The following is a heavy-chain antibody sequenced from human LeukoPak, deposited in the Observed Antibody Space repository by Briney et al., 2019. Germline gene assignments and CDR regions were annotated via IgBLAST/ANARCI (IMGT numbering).Heavy chain of an antibody. V-gene: IGHV3-23*01. CDR3: AKERREQSRDNYFDY. CDR2: ISGGSLTT. D-gene: IGHD1-26*01. J-gene: IGHJ4*02. CDR1: GFTFSNYA. Sequence: GGSLRLSCVASGFTFSNYAMSWVRLAPGRGLEWVSVISGGSLTTFYADSVKGRFTISRDNSKNTLYLQMNSLRAEDTAVYYCAKERREQSRDNYFDYWGQGTLVTVSS.